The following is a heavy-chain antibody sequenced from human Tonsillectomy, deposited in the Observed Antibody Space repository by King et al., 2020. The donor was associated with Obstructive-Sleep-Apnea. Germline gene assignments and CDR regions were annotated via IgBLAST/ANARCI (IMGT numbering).Heavy chain of an antibody. Sequence: QLVQSGAEVKKPGASVKVYCKASGYTFISYGIGWLRQAPGQGLEWMGWISAYNGDTNYAQNFQDRVTMTTDTPTSTAYMELRSLRSDDTAVYYCARDGSGNWFDPWGQGTLVTVSS. J-gene: IGHJ5*02. D-gene: IGHD3-3*01. CDR2: ISAYNGDT. V-gene: IGHV1-18*01. CDR1: GYTFISYG. CDR3: ARDGSGNWFDP.